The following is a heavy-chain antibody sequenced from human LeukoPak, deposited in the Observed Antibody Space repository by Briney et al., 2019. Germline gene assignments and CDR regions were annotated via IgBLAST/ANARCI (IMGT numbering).Heavy chain of an antibody. CDR3: ARAAQPGLWFGEHYYMDV. D-gene: IGHD3-10*01. Sequence: ASVKVSCKASGYTFTGYYMHWVRQAPGQGLEWMGWINPNSGGTNYAQKFQGRVTMTRDTSISTAYMELSRLRSDDTAVYYCARAAQPGLWFGEHYYMDVWGKGTTVTVSS. CDR2: INPNSGGT. CDR1: GYTFTGYY. V-gene: IGHV1-2*02. J-gene: IGHJ6*03.